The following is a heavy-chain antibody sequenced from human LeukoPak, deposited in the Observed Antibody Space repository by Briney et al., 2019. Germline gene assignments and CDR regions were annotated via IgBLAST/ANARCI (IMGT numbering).Heavy chain of an antibody. D-gene: IGHD2-8*02. Sequence: PSETLSLTCTVSGGSITSYYWSWIRQPPGKGLEWIGYIYFSGSTNYNPSPKSRVTISVDTSKNQFSLKLSSVTAADTALYYCARATTAYCTGGVCPHFDYWGQGTLVTVSS. CDR1: GGSITSYY. CDR2: IYFSGST. J-gene: IGHJ4*02. V-gene: IGHV4-59*01. CDR3: ARATTAYCTGGVCPHFDY.